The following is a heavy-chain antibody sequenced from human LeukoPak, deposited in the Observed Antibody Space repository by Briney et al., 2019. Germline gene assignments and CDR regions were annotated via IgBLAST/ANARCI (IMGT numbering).Heavy chain of an antibody. D-gene: IGHD3-10*02. CDR3: ASYFVGNGGRGY. V-gene: IGHV4-30-4*01. Sequence: PSETLSLTCTVSGDSINSGNSHWTWIRQPPGKGLEWLGSVYSSWNNYYNPSLESRITMSVDTSKNQYPLELSSVIAADTAVYYCASYFVGNGGRGYWGQGALVTVSS. CDR2: VYSSWNN. J-gene: IGHJ4*02. CDR1: GDSINSGNSH.